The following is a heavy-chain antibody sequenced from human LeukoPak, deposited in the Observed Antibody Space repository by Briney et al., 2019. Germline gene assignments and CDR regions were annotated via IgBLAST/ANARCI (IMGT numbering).Heavy chain of an antibody. J-gene: IGHJ4*02. CDR1: GGSISSYY. CDR2: IYYSGST. CDR3: ARNQKSYYFDY. V-gene: IGHV4-59*01. D-gene: IGHD1-14*01. Sequence: PSETLSLTCTVSGGSISSYYWSWIRQPPGKGLEWIGYIYYSGSTNYNPSLKSRVTISVDTSKNQFSLKLSSVTAADTAVYYCARNQKSYYFDYWGQGTLVTVSS.